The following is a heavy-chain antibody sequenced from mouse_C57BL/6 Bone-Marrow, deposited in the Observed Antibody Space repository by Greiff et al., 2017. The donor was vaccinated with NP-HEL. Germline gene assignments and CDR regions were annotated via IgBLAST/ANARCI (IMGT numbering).Heavy chain of an antibody. V-gene: IGHV5-6*01. Sequence: EVKLMESGGDLVKPGGSLKLSCAASGFTFSSYGMSWVRPTPDKRLEWVATISSGGSYTYYPDSVKGRFTISRDNAKNTLYLQMSSLKSEDTAMYYCARVYYGNYVDYYAMDYWGQGTSVTVSS. CDR3: ARVYYGNYVDYYAMDY. J-gene: IGHJ4*01. D-gene: IGHD2-1*01. CDR1: GFTFSSYG. CDR2: ISSGGSYT.